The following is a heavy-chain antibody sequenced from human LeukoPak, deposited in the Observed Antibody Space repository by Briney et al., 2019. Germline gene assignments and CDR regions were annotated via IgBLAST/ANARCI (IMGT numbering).Heavy chain of an antibody. CDR3: ARHGGAFDI. Sequence: GGSLRLSCSASGFQFSSFWMHWVRQAPGKGLVWVSRINLDGRGTTYADSVKGRFTISRDNAKNSLYLQMNSLRGEDTAVYYCARHGGAFDIWGQGTLVTVSS. CDR1: GFQFSSFW. J-gene: IGHJ3*02. V-gene: IGHV3-74*01. D-gene: IGHD3-10*01. CDR2: INLDGRGT.